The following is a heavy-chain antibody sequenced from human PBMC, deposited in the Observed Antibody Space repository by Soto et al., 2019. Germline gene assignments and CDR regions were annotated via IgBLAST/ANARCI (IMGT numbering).Heavy chain of an antibody. CDR1: GGTFSSYA. CDR3: AREDCSSTSCYYRWFDP. D-gene: IGHD2-2*01. J-gene: IGHJ5*02. Sequence: QVQLVQSGAEVKKPGSSVKASCKASGGTFSSYAISWVRQAPGQGLEWMGGIIPIFGTANYAQKFQGRVTITADESTSTAYMELSSLRSEDTAVYYCAREDCSSTSCYYRWFDPWGQGTLVTVSS. CDR2: IIPIFGTA. V-gene: IGHV1-69*01.